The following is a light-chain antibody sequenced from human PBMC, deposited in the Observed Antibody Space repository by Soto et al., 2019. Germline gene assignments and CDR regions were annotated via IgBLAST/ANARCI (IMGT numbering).Light chain of an antibody. CDR3: QQSYNVPFT. J-gene: IGKJ3*01. Sequence: DIPMTQSPASLAASLGDRITISCRASQTISNYLNWYHQKPGEAPKILKYGASTLQSGVPSSVSGSGSGTEFTLSISSLQPEDFGTYYCQQSYNVPFTFGPGTKVDVK. V-gene: IGKV1-39*01. CDR1: QTISNY. CDR2: GAS.